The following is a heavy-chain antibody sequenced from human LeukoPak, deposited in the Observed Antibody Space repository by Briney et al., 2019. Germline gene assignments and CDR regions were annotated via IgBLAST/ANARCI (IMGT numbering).Heavy chain of an antibody. D-gene: IGHD3-16*02. CDR1: GGXISSYY. Sequence: SETLSLTCTVSGGXISSYYCSWIRQPPGKGLEWIGYIYYSGSTNYNPSLKSRVTISVDTSKNQFSLKLSSVTAADTAVYYCARVGYVWGSYRYTFDYWGQGTLVTVSS. CDR2: IYYSGST. CDR3: ARVGYVWGSYRYTFDY. J-gene: IGHJ4*02. V-gene: IGHV4-59*01.